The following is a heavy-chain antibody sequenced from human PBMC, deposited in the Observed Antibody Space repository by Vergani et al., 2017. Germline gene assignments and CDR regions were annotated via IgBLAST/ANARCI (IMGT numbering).Heavy chain of an antibody. CDR1: GGSISSYY. J-gene: IGHJ3*02. CDR2: IYYSGST. Sequence: QVQLQESGPGLVKPSETLSLTCTVPGGSISSYYWSWIRQPPGKGLEWIGYIYYSGSTNYNPSLKSRVTISVETAKNQFSLKLSSVTAADTAVYYCARYKYYYDSSGYALGAFDIWGQGTIVTVSA. V-gene: IGHV4-59*08. D-gene: IGHD3-22*01. CDR3: ARYKYYYDSSGYALGAFDI.